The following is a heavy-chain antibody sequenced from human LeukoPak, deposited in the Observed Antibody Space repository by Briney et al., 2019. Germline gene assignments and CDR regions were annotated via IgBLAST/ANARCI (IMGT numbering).Heavy chain of an antibody. D-gene: IGHD6-13*01. CDR2: IYSGGST. CDR3: ARVVSSSWLDY. V-gene: IGHV3-66*01. CDR1: GFTVSSNY. Sequence: GGSLRLSCAASGFTVSSNYMSWVRQAPGKGLEWVSVIYSGGSTYYADSVKGRFTISRDNSKNTLYLQMNSLRAEDTAVYYCARVVSSSWLDYWGQGTLVTVSS. J-gene: IGHJ4*02.